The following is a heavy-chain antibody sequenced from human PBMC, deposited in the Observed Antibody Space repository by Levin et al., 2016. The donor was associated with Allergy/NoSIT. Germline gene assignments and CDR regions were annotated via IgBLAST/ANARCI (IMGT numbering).Heavy chain of an antibody. V-gene: IGHV1-69*02. Sequence: SVKVSCKASGGTFSSYTISWVRQAPGQGLEWMGRIIPILGIANYAQKFQGRVTITADKSTSTAYMELSSLRSEDTAVYYCASRHVGATGDFDYWGQGTLVTVSS. CDR2: IIPILGIA. D-gene: IGHD1-26*01. J-gene: IGHJ4*02. CDR3: ASRHVGATGDFDY. CDR1: GGTFSSYT.